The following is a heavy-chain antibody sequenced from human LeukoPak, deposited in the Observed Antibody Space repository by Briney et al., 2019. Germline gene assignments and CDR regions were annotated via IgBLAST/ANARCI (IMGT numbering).Heavy chain of an antibody. D-gene: IGHD3-3*01. CDR2: IYYSGST. J-gene: IGHJ4*02. CDR3: TRGVFWSGYTAHNDY. CDR1: GGSISSSDYY. V-gene: IGHV4-39*07. Sequence: SETLSLTCTVSGGSISSSDYYWGWIRQPPGKGLEWIGSIYYSGSTYNNPSPKSRVTISVDTSKNQFSLKMRSVTAADTAVYYCTRGVFWSGYTAHNDYWGQGTLVTVSS.